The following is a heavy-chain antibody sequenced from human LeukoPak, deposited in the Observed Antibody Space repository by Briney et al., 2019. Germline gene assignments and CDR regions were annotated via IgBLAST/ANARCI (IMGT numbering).Heavy chain of an antibody. CDR1: GFTFSDYY. Sequence: PGGSLRLSCAASGFTFSDYYMNWIRQAPGKGLECISYISSSGSTIYYADSVKGRFTISRDNAKNSLYLQMNSLRAEDTAIYYCAKKKGPRADGDPIDYWGQGTLVTVSS. CDR3: AKKKGPRADGDPIDY. D-gene: IGHD4-17*01. CDR2: ISSSGSTI. J-gene: IGHJ4*02. V-gene: IGHV3-11*01.